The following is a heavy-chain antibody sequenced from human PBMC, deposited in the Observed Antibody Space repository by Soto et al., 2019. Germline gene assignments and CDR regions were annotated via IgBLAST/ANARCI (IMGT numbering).Heavy chain of an antibody. V-gene: IGHV1-18*04. D-gene: IGHD3-10*01. J-gene: IGHJ6*02. CDR3: ARCVVRGVIIKYYYYYGMDV. Sequence: QVQLVQSGAEVKKPGASVKVSCKASGYTFTSYGISWVRQAPGQGLEWMGWISAYNGNTNYAQKLQGRVTMTKDTPTSTAYMELRSLRSDDTAVYYCARCVVRGVIIKYYYYYGMDVWGQGTTVTVSS. CDR1: GYTFTSYG. CDR2: ISAYNGNT.